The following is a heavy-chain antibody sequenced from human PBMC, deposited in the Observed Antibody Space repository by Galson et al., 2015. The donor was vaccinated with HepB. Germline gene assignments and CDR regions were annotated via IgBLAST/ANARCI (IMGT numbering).Heavy chain of an antibody. V-gene: IGHV3-23*01. Sequence: SLRLSCAASGFTFNNYAMNWLRQAPGKGLEWLSVISDRGTYTAYADSVKGRFAISRDNSKDTVFLQMTSLGVEDTAVYFCGKDKVADTGIVIEHWGQGALVSVSS. J-gene: IGHJ1*01. CDR1: GFTFNNYA. CDR3: GKDKVADTGIVIEH. CDR2: ISDRGTYT. D-gene: IGHD2-15*01.